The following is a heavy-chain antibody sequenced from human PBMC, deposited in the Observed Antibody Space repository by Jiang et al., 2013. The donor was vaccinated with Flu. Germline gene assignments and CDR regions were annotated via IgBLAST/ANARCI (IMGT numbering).Heavy chain of an antibody. V-gene: IGHV4-59*01. Sequence: GLVKPSETLSLTCTVSGGSISRNYWSWIRQPPGKGLELIGYISYSGSTNYNPSLKSRVTISVDTSKNQFSLKLSSVTAADTAVYYCARFLDYGDYAYWYFNLWGRGTLVTVSS. CDR2: ISYSGST. J-gene: IGHJ2*01. CDR3: ARFLDYGDYAYWYFNL. CDR1: GGSISRNY. D-gene: IGHD4-17*01.